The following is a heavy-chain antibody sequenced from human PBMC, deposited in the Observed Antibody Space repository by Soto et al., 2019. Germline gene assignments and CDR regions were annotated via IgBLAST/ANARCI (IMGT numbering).Heavy chain of an antibody. CDR3: ARVVPGAEAWFGP. D-gene: IGHD2-2*01. V-gene: IGHV1-18*01. J-gene: IGHJ5*02. CDR1: CDTLFNYG. Sequence: GGPGKGSCKAFCDTLFNYGITWVRQAPGQPLEWLGWISLYSDGTNYAQKFQGRVSMTTDTSTTTAYMELRSLRSDDTAVYYCARVVPGAEAWFGPWGQGTLVTVSS. CDR2: ISLYSDGT.